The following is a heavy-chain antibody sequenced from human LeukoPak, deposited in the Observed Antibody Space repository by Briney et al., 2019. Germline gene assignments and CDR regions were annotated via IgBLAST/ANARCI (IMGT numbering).Heavy chain of an antibody. CDR3: AKFSVAATKRFDY. CDR2: IYYSGST. V-gene: IGHV4-61*01. J-gene: IGHJ4*01. CDR1: GGSVSSGSYI. Sequence: SETLSLTCTVSGGSVSSGSYIWSWIRQPPGKGLEWIGYIYYSGSTNYNPSLKSRVTISVDTSKNQFSLKLSSVTAADTAVYYCAKFSVAATKRFDYWGQETWSPSPQ. D-gene: IGHD6-13*01.